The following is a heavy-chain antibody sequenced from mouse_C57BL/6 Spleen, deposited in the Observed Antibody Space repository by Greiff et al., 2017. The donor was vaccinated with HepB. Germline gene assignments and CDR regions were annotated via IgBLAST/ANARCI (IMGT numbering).Heavy chain of an antibody. V-gene: IGHV10-3*01. Sequence: EVHLVESGGGLVQPKGSLKLSCAASGFTFNTYAMHWVRQAPGKGLEWVARIRSKSSNYATYYAESVKDRFTISRDDSQSMLYLQMNNLKTEDTAMYYCVRERGLYYGYYFDYWGQGTTLTVSS. CDR3: VRERGLYYGYYFDY. CDR1: GFTFNTYA. CDR2: IRSKSSNYAT. J-gene: IGHJ2*01. D-gene: IGHD1-1*01.